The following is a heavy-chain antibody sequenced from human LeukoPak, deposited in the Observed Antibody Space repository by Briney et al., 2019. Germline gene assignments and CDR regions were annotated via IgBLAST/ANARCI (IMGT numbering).Heavy chain of an antibody. J-gene: IGHJ6*02. D-gene: IGHD2-21*02. Sequence: PGGSLRLSCAASGFTVSSNYMSWVRQAPGKGLEWVSVIYSGGSTYYADSVKGRFTISRDNSKNTLYLQMNSLRAEDTAVYYCARDGAYCGGDCYLGGNYYYGMDVWGQGTTVTVSS. CDR1: GFTVSSNY. V-gene: IGHV3-53*01. CDR3: ARDGAYCGGDCYLGGNYYYGMDV. CDR2: IYSGGST.